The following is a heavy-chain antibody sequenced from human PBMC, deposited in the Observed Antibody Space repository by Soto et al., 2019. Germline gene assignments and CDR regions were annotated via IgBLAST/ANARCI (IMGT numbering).Heavy chain of an antibody. CDR2: IYHSGST. J-gene: IGHJ4*02. CDR1: GGSISSSHW. CDR3: ASSGGGEDY. V-gene: IGHV4-4*02. D-gene: IGHD3-16*01. Sequence: QVQLQESGPGLVKPSGTLSLSCAVSGGSISSSHWWTWVRQPPGKGLEWIGEIYHSGSTNYNPSLKSRDTISVDTSRNQFSLNLSSVTDADTAVYYCASSGGGEDYWGQGILVTVSS.